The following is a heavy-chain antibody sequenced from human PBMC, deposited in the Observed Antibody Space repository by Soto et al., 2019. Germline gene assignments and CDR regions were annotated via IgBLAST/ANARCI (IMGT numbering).Heavy chain of an antibody. CDR1: GFTVSSNY. CDR2: IYSGGST. Sequence: EVQLVETGGGLIQPGGSLRLSCAASGFTVSSNYMSWVRQAPGKGLEGVSVIYSGGSTYYADSVKGRFTISRDNSKNTLYLQMSSLRAEDTAVYYCAREGVAAGGILRADSESYGMDVWGQGTTVTVSS. D-gene: IGHD6-13*01. V-gene: IGHV3-53*02. J-gene: IGHJ6*02. CDR3: AREGVAAGGILRADSESYGMDV.